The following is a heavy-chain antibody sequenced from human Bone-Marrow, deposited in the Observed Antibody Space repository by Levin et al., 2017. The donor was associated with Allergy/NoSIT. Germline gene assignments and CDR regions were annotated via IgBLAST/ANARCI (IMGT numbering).Heavy chain of an antibody. Sequence: HPGGSLRLSCTASGFTFDDFPMHWVRQAPGKGLEWVSGISWNSGSIGYAASVKGRFTISRDNAKNSLYLQMNSLRPEDTALYFCAKASRVETSYYYFDYWGQGTLVTVSS. CDR1: GFTFDDFP. D-gene: IGHD5-18*01. CDR3: AKASRVETSYYYFDY. CDR2: ISWNSGSI. J-gene: IGHJ4*02. V-gene: IGHV3-9*01.